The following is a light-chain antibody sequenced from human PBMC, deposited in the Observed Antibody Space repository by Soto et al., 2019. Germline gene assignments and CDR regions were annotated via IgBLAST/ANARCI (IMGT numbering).Light chain of an antibody. Sequence: SVLTQPPSTSGTPGQRVTISCSRSGTDIGSNTVSWCQQLPGTAPKTLIYNNNQRPSGVPDRFSGSKSGASASLAISGLQYEDEADDYWAAWDDRLIGYVFGDGGKV. J-gene: IGLJ1*01. CDR3: AAWDDRLIGYV. CDR2: NNN. V-gene: IGLV1-44*01. CDR1: GTDIGSNT.